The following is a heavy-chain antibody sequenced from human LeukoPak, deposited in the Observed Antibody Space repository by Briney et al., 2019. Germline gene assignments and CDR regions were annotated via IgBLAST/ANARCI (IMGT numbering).Heavy chain of an antibody. J-gene: IGHJ4*02. V-gene: IGHV4-30-4*01. Sequence: PSQTLSLTCTVSGGSISSGDYYWSWIRQPPGKGLEWIGYIYYSGSTYYNPSLKSRVTISVDTSKNQFSLKLSSVTAADTAVYYCARVALWLVEGYPDYWGQGTLVTVSS. D-gene: IGHD6-19*01. CDR3: ARVALWLVEGYPDY. CDR2: IYYSGST. CDR1: GGSISSGDYY.